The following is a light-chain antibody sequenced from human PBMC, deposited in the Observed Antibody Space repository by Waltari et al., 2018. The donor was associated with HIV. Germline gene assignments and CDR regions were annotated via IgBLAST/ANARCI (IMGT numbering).Light chain of an antibody. CDR3: HQYGTAPRT. CDR1: QSISNNF. J-gene: IGKJ1*01. V-gene: IGKV3-20*01. Sequence: EIVLTQSPGTLSLSPGDRAIVSCRATQSISNNFLAWFQQKPGQPPRLLIYSSFIRATGIPDRFSGSEAGTDFTLSISKLEPEDFAVYYCHQYGTAPRTFGQGTKVEI. CDR2: SSF.